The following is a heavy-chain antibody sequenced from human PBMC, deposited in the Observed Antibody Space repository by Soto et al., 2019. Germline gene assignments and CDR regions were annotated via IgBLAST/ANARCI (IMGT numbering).Heavy chain of an antibody. CDR2: IYPGDSDT. V-gene: IGHV5-51*01. CDR1: GYSFTSYW. J-gene: IGHJ5*02. Sequence: GESLKISCKGSGYSFTSYWIGWVRQMPGKGLEWMGIIYPGDSDTRYSPSFQGQVTISADKSISTAYLQWSSLKASDTAMYYCARLTRYNWNDLNWFDPWGQGTLVTVSS. D-gene: IGHD1-1*01. CDR3: ARLTRYNWNDLNWFDP.